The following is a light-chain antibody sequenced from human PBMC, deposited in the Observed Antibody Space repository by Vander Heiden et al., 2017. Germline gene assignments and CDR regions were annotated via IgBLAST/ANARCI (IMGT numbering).Light chain of an antibody. J-gene: IGLJ1*01. CDR2: DVT. CDR3: SSYTTSGTRV. CDR1: SSDVGGYDS. Sequence: QSALTQPASVSGSLGQSITNPCAGTSSDVGGYDSVSCYQQHPGKAPKLMIYDVTYRTSGVSIRFSGSKSGNTASLTRSGLQAEDESDYYCSSYTTSGTRVFGTGTDVTVL. V-gene: IGLV2-14*03.